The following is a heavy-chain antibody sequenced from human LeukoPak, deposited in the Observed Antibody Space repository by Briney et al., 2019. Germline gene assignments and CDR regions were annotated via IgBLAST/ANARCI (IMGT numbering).Heavy chain of an antibody. D-gene: IGHD1-26*01. CDR3: AREATSRSYVSGLYYYYGMDV. CDR1: GYTFTSYD. V-gene: IGHV1-8*01. CDR2: MNPNSGNT. Sequence: ASVTVSCKASGYTFTSYDINWVRQAPGQGLEWMGWMNPNSGNTGYAQKFQGRVTMTRNTSISTAYMELSSLRSEDTAVYYCAREATSRSYVSGLYYYYGMDVWGQGTTVTVSS. J-gene: IGHJ6*02.